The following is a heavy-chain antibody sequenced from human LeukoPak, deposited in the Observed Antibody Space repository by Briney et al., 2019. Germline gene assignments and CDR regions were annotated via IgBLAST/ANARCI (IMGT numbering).Heavy chain of an antibody. CDR3: SRVAARVRGLLRSSTAHFDY. V-gene: IGHV4-30-4*01. D-gene: IGHD3-10*01. J-gene: IGHJ4*02. Sequence: SETLSLTCTVSGASINRAGYYWSWIRQHPGKGLEWIGYIYYSGSTYFNPSLKSRVTISVDTSKNQFSLKLSSVTAADTAMYYCSRVAARVRGLLRSSTAHFDYWGQGTLVTVSS. CDR1: GASINRAGYY. CDR2: IYYSGST.